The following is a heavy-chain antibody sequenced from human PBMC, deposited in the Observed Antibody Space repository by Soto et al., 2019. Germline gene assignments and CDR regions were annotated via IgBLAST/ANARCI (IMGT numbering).Heavy chain of an antibody. Sequence: PGGSLRLSCAVSGFNSRDYYMTWIRQAPGKGLEWLASLTKSDLSTNYAASGAGRFIISRGIAKNTLHLQISSLTANDTAVYYCARGDAYVDGEYGLDVWGQGTTFTVSS. D-gene: IGHD3-10*01. CDR3: ARGDAYVDGEYGLDV. V-gene: IGHV3-11*06. J-gene: IGHJ6*02. CDR1: GFNSRDYY. CDR2: LTKSDLST.